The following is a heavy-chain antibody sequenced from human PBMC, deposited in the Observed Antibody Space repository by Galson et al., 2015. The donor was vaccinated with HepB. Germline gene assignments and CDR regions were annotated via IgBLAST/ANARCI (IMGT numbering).Heavy chain of an antibody. CDR3: AKGGSSGWYYFDY. Sequence: LRLSCAASGFTFSSYGMHWVRQAPGKRLEWVAVISYDGSNKYYADSVKGRFTISRDNSKNTLYLQMNSLRAEDTAVYYCAKGGSSGWYYFDYWGQGTLVTVSS. V-gene: IGHV3-30*18. D-gene: IGHD6-19*01. CDR2: ISYDGSNK. CDR1: GFTFSSYG. J-gene: IGHJ4*02.